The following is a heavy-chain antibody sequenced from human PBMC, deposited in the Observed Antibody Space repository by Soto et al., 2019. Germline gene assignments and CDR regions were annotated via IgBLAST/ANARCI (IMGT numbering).Heavy chain of an antibody. CDR3: ARDFGPTPHGLDY. J-gene: IGHJ4*02. CDR2: IHPGNGNI. Sequence: QVQLVQSGAEVKKPGASVKVSCKASGYTLTSYAMHWVRQAPGQRLEWMGWIHPGNGNIKYSQRFQGRVTITRDTPASTAYMELSSLRSEDTAVYYCARDFGPTPHGLDYWGQGTLVTVSS. V-gene: IGHV1-3*01. CDR1: GYTLTSYA. D-gene: IGHD3-3*01.